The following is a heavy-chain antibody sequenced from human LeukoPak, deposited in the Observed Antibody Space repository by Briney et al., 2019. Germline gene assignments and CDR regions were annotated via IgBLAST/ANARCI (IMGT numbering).Heavy chain of an antibody. CDR1: GGTFSSYA. D-gene: IGHD4-17*01. J-gene: IGHJ5*02. V-gene: IGHV1-69*05. CDR2: IIPIFGTA. Sequence: ASVKVSCKASGGTFSSYAISWVRQAPGQGLEWMGGIIPIFGTANYAQKFQGRVTITTDESTSTAYMELSSLRSEDTAVYYCARANYGDSGWFDPWGQGTLVTVSS. CDR3: ARANYGDSGWFDP.